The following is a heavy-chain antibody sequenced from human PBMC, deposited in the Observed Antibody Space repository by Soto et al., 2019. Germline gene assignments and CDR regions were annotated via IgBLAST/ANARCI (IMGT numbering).Heavy chain of an antibody. CDR3: ARDHCSSTSCYENYDSSEFDY. J-gene: IGHJ4*02. V-gene: IGHV4-34*01. Sequence: QVQLQQWGAGLLKPSETLSLTCAVYGGSFSGYYWSWIRQPPGKGLEWIGEINHSGSTNYNPSLKSRVTISVDTSKNQFSLKLSSVTAADAAVYYCARDHCSSTSCYENYDSSEFDYWGQGTLVTVSS. D-gene: IGHD2-2*01. CDR1: GGSFSGYY. CDR2: INHSGST.